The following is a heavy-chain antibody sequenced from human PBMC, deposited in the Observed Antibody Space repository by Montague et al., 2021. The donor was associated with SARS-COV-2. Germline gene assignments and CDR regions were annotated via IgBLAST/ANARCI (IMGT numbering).Heavy chain of an antibody. CDR1: GDSVSSNSAA. Sequence: CAISGDSVSSNSAAWKWIRQSPSRGLEWLGRTYYRSKWHNDYAESVKSRITINPDTSKNQISLQRNSVTPEDTAVYYCARGSQVGSWPPTDSGMDVWGQGTKVTVSS. D-gene: IGHD6-13*01. CDR2: TYYRSKWHN. J-gene: IGHJ6*02. V-gene: IGHV6-1*01. CDR3: ARGSQVGSWPPTDSGMDV.